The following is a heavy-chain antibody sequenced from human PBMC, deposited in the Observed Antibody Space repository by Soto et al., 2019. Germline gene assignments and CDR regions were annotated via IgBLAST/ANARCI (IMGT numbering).Heavy chain of an antibody. CDR1: GGSISSSSFH. CDR3: ARRERAAGTDWWFDP. CDR2: IYYSGST. V-gene: IGHV4-39*01. D-gene: IGHD6-13*01. J-gene: IGHJ5*02. Sequence: SETLSLTCTVSGGSISSSSFHWGWIRQPPGKGLEWIGSIYYSGSTYYSPPLKSRVTISVDTSKNQFSLKLSSVTAADTAVYYCARRERAAGTDWWFDPWGQGTLVTVPQ.